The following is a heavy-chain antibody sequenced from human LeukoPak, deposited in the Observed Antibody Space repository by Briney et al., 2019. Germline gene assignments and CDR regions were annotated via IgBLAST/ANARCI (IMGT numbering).Heavy chain of an antibody. Sequence: PSETLSLTCTVSGGSISSYYWSWIRQPPGKGLEWIGYIYYSGSTNYNPSLKSRVTISVDTSKNQFSLKLSSVTAADTAVYYCARGHYDFWSGDKGTLDYWGQGTLVTDSS. CDR1: GGSISSYY. CDR3: ARGHYDFWSGDKGTLDY. CDR2: IYYSGST. D-gene: IGHD3-3*01. J-gene: IGHJ4*02. V-gene: IGHV4-59*01.